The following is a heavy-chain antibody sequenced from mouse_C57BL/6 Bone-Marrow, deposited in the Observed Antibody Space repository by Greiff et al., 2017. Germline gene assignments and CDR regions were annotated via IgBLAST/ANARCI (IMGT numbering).Heavy chain of an antibody. V-gene: IGHV2-2*01. Sequence: VTLVESGPGLVQPSQSLSITCTVSGFSLTSYGVHWVRQSPGKGLEWLGVIWSGGSTDYNAAFISRLSLSKDNSKSQVFFKMNSLQADDTAIYYCAREVDGYYVRYFDVWGTGTTVTVSS. D-gene: IGHD2-3*01. CDR2: IWSGGST. J-gene: IGHJ1*03. CDR1: GFSLTSYG. CDR3: AREVDGYYVRYFDV.